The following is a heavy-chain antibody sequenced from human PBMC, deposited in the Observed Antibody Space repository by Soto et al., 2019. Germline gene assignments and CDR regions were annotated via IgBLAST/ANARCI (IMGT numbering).Heavy chain of an antibody. CDR2: IYYSGST. J-gene: IGHJ4*02. D-gene: IGHD3-10*01. CDR3: ARHYGSCFDY. Sequence: SETLSLTCTVSGGSISSYYWSWIRQPPGKGLEWIGYIYYSGSTNYNPSLKSRVTISVDTSKNQFSLKLSSVTAADTAVYYCARHYGSCFDYCGPGTLVTVSA. V-gene: IGHV4-59*08. CDR1: GGSISSYY.